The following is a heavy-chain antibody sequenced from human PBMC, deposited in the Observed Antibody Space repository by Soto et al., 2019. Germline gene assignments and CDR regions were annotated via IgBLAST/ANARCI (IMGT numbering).Heavy chain of an antibody. V-gene: IGHV1-46*04. CDR2: INPSARSA. J-gene: IGHJ4*02. Sequence: GASVKVSCKASGYTFTNYYLHWVRQAPGQGLEWVGMINPSARSASYAQKLRGRLTMDRDTSTTTVYMELSRLTFEDTAVYFCARDNSAANGVLDHWGQGTMVTASS. D-gene: IGHD1-1*01. CDR3: ARDNSAANGVLDH. CDR1: GYTFTNYY.